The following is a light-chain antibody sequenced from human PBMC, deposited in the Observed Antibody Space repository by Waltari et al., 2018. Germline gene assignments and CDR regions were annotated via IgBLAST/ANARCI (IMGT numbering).Light chain of an antibody. Sequence: EIVLTQSPATLSLSPGASATLSCRDSQSVITYLAGYQQRPGQPPRLLIYDSSSRATGIPARFSGSGSETDFTLTISSLEPEDVAVYYCQQRYKWPLTFGGGSKVEI. CDR3: QQRYKWPLT. V-gene: IGKV3-11*01. CDR1: QSVITY. J-gene: IGKJ4*01. CDR2: DSS.